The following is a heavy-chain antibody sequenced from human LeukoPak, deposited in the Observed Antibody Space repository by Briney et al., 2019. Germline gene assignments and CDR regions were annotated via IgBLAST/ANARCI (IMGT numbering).Heavy chain of an antibody. D-gene: IGHD1-26*01. J-gene: IGHJ4*02. CDR3: ATIGDRRSGELYRIDY. CDR2: ISGSGGIT. V-gene: IGHV3-23*01. CDR1: GITFSSYA. Sequence: GGSLRLSCAASGITFSSYAMSWVRQAPGKGLEWVSGISGSGGITYYADSVKGQFTISRDNSKNTLYLQMNSLRAEDAAVYYCATIGDRRSGELYRIDYWGQGTLVTVSS.